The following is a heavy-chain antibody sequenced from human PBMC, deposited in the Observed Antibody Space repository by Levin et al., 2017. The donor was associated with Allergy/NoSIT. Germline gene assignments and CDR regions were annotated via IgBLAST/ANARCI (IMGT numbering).Heavy chain of an antibody. J-gene: IGHJ3*02. CDR1: GYTFNGHF. Sequence: ASVKVSCKASGYTFNGHFLHWVRQAPGQGLEWMGWINPNSGGTDYAQNFKGRVTMTRDTSISTAYMELSRLRSDDTAVYFCTREGLERFNGAFDIWGQGTLVTVSS. V-gene: IGHV1-2*02. CDR2: INPNSGGT. D-gene: IGHD1-1*01. CDR3: TREGLERFNGAFDI.